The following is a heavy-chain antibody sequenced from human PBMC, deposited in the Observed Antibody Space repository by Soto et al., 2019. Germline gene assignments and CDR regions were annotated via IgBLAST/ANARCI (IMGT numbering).Heavy chain of an antibody. D-gene: IGHD3-10*01. CDR1: AFTFSSYA. Sequence: EVQLLESGGGLVQPGGSLRLSCTASAFTFSSYAMSWVRQTPGKGLEWVSTISGRSDSTYYADSVKGRFTISRDNSKHTQYLQMKRRRAVDTAVYYCAKLWFGEVAHFDYWGQVTLVTVSS. CDR2: ISGRSDST. CDR3: AKLWFGEVAHFDY. V-gene: IGHV3-23*01. J-gene: IGHJ4*02.